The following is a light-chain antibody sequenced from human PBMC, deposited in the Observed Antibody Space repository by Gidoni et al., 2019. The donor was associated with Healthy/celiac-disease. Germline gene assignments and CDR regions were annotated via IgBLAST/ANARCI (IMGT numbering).Light chain of an antibody. J-gene: IGKJ2*01. CDR1: QSVLSSSNNKNY. CDR2: WAS. CDR3: QQYYSTPYT. V-gene: IGKV4-1*01. Sequence: IVMTQSPDSLAVSLGESATIHCKSSQSVLSSSNNKNYVAWYQQKPGQPPKLLIYWASTRESGVPDRFSGSGSGTDFTLTISSLQAEDVAVYYCQQYYSTPYTFGQGTKLEIK.